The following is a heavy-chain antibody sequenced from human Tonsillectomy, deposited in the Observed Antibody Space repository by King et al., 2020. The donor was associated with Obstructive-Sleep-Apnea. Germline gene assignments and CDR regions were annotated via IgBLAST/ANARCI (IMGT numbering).Heavy chain of an antibody. D-gene: IGHD3-22*01. V-gene: IGHV4-59*01. Sequence: VQLQESGPRLVKPSETLSLTCTVSGASINAYYWSWIRQPPGKGLEWIGYIYYSGSTNYNPSLKSRVTIAVDTSKTQFSLKLSSVTAADTAVYYCARDRSHYDSSDFYPYGMDVWGQGTTVTVSS. CDR2: IYYSGST. CDR1: GASINAYY. J-gene: IGHJ6*02. CDR3: ARDRSHYDSSDFYPYGMDV.